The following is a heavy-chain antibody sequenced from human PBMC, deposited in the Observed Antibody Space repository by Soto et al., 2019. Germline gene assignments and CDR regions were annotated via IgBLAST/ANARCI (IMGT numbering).Heavy chain of an antibody. CDR2: IYYDGTT. Sequence: SETLSLTCSVSGGSISSGDYYWTWIRQPPGKGLEWLGYIYYDGTTYYNPSLKSRLTMSIDTSKNQFSLKLNSLTAADTAVYYCARDRRWLSRGPNNWFDPWGQGTLVTVSS. CDR3: ARDRRWLSRGPNNWFDP. D-gene: IGHD2-21*01. V-gene: IGHV4-30-4*08. CDR1: GGSISSGDYY. J-gene: IGHJ5*02.